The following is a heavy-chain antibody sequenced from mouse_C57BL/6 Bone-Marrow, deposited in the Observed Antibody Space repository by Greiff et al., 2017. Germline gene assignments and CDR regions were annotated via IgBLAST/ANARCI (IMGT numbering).Heavy chain of an antibody. CDR3: AREDHSYGSSLCAMGY. CDR1: GYTFTSYW. CDR2: IDPSDSYT. D-gene: IGHD1-1*01. V-gene: IGHV1-69*01. Sequence: QVQLQQPGAELVMPGASVKLSCKASGYTFTSYWMHWVKQRPGQGLEWIGEIDPSDSYTNYNQKFKGKSTLTVDKSSSTAYMQRSSLTSEDSAVYYCAREDHSYGSSLCAMGYWGQGTSVTVST. J-gene: IGHJ4*01.